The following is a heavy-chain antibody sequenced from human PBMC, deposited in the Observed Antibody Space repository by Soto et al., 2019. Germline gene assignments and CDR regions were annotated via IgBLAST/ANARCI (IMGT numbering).Heavy chain of an antibody. CDR1: ADSSTISNTY. V-gene: IGHV4-39*01. J-gene: IGHJ4*02. Sequence: PSETVCLTCTVSADSSTISNTYWGWLRQPPGKGLQWIGSSSYNGGTFYNPSLKGRVAISVDTSKKQSSLQVTSVTAADTAMYFCARHRIEVVWRGFDYWGQGSPVTVSS. CDR2: SSYNGGT. D-gene: IGHD1-1*01. CDR3: ARHRIEVVWRGFDY.